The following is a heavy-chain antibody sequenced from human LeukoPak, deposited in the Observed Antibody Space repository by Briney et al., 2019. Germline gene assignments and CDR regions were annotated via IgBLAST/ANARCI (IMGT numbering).Heavy chain of an antibody. CDR3: ARGVVVVAATPPNNWFDP. V-gene: IGHV4-4*07. D-gene: IGHD2-15*01. CDR1: GGSISSYY. CDR2: IYTSGST. Sequence: PSETLSLTCTVSGGSISSYYWSWIRQPAGKGLEWIGRIYTSGSTNYNPSLKSRVTMSVDTSKNQFSLKLSSVTAADTAVYYCARGVVVVAATPPNNWFDPWGQGTLVTVSS. J-gene: IGHJ5*02.